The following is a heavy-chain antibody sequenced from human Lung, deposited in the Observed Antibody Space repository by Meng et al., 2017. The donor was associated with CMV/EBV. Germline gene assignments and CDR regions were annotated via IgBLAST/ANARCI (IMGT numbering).Heavy chain of an antibody. D-gene: IGHD3-3*01. CDR1: GFTFSTSW. J-gene: IGHJ6*02. V-gene: IGHV3-7*01. CDR2: IKQDGSEK. Sequence: GESLKISCAASGFTFSTSWMSWVRQAPGKGLEWVASIKQDGSEKYYVDSVKGRFTISRDNAKNSLYLQMNSLRAEDTAVYYCAGGVPAAIGYYDFWSGYLYGMDVWGQGTTVTGSS. CDR3: AGGVPAAIGYYDFWSGYLYGMDV.